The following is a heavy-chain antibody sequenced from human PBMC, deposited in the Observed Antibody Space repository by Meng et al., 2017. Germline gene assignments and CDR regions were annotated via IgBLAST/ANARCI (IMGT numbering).Heavy chain of an antibody. Sequence: QVRRVWLGGGVGQPGRPLRLACAASGFTFSSYAMHWVRQAPGKGLEWVAVISYDGSNKYYADSVKGRFTISRDNSKNTLYLQMNSLRAEDTAVYYCAGGLMVNDYWGQGTLVTVSS. V-gene: IGHV3-30*01. CDR1: GFTFSSYA. J-gene: IGHJ4*02. CDR2: ISYDGSNK. D-gene: IGHD3-10*01. CDR3: AGGLMVNDY.